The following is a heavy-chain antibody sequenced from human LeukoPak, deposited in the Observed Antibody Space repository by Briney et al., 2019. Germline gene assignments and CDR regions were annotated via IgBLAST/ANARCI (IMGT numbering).Heavy chain of an antibody. V-gene: IGHV1-2*02. CDR1: GYTFTGYY. D-gene: IGHD3-3*01. J-gene: IGHJ5*02. Sequence: ASVKVSCKASGYTFTGYYMHWVRQAPGPGLEWMGWINPKSGGTNYAQKFQGRVTTTRDTSISTAYMELSRPRSDDTAAYYCARGDFAPTIFGVVNWFDPWGQGTLVTVSS. CDR2: INPKSGGT. CDR3: ARGDFAPTIFGVVNWFDP.